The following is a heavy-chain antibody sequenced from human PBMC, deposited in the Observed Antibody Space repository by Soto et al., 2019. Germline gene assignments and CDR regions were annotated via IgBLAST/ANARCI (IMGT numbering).Heavy chain of an antibody. V-gene: IGHV4-59*01. D-gene: IGHD3-3*01. J-gene: IGHJ4*02. CDR1: GDSIRSYY. CDR2: LYYGGST. CDR3: AGEGYFANFGVV. Sequence: PSATLSLTCTVSGDSIRSYYWTWIRQPPGRGLEWIGHLYYGGSTNYNPSLQSRVTTSLDTSKNQFSLRLTSMTAADAAVYYCAGEGYFANFGVVWGQGTRVTVSS.